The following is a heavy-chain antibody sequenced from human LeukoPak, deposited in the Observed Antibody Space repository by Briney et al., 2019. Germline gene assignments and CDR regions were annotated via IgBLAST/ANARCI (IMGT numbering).Heavy chain of an antibody. CDR3: AKDEIPRNKLYDALHV. D-gene: IGHD1/OR15-1a*01. CDR1: VFTLSNYA. V-gene: IGHV3-23*01. J-gene: IGHJ3*01. CDR2: IGGGGDDT. Sequence: GSLRRSSADPVFTLSNYAMSTVRQAPGKGLEWVSTIGGGGDDTYYADSVRGRFTISRDNSKNTLYLQVNSLRAEDTAVYYCAKDEIPRNKLYDALHVWGQGTKDTVSS.